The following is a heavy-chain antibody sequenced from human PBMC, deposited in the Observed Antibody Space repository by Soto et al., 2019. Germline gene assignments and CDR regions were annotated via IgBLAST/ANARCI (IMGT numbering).Heavy chain of an antibody. Sequence: QVQLQESGPRLVKSSQTLSLTCTVSGGSISSGDYYWSWIRQPPGKGLEWIGYIYYSGSTYYNPSLKSRVTISVDTSKNQCSLKLSSVTAADTAVYYCARGNDCYGMDVWGQGTTVTVSS. J-gene: IGHJ6*02. CDR1: GGSISSGDYY. CDR2: IYYSGST. V-gene: IGHV4-30-4*01. CDR3: ARGNDCYGMDV. D-gene: IGHD3-3*01.